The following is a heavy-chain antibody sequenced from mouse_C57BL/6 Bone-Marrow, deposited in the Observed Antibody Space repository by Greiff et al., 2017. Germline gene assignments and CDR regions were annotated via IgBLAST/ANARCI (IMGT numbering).Heavy chain of an antibody. CDR2: SRNKANDYTT. V-gene: IGHV7-1*01. J-gene: IGHJ1*03. Sequence: EVMLVESGGGLVQSGRSLRLSCATSGFTFSDFYMEWVRQAPGKGLEWIAASRNKANDYTTEYSASVKGRFIVSRDTSQSILYLQMNALRAEDTAIYYCARDADTTVVATEWYFDVWGTGTTVTVSS. CDR1: GFTFSDFY. CDR3: ARDADTTVVATEWYFDV. D-gene: IGHD1-1*01.